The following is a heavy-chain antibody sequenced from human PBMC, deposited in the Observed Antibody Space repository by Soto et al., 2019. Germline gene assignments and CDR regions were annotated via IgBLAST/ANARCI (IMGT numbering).Heavy chain of an antibody. D-gene: IGHD5-12*01. V-gene: IGHV4-34*01. Sequence: PSETLSLTCAVYGGSFSGYYWSWIRQPPGKGLEWIGEINHSGCTNYNPSLKSRVTISVDTSKNQFSLKLSSVTAADTAVYYCARGRGYSGYDFDYWGQGTLVTVSS. CDR1: GGSFSGYY. CDR3: ARGRGYSGYDFDY. CDR2: INHSGCT. J-gene: IGHJ4*02.